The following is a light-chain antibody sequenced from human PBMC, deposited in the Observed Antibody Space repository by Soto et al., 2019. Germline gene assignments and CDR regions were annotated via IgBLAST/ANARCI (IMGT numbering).Light chain of an antibody. CDR3: LLSYSGARV. CDR2: NTS. J-gene: IGLJ3*02. CDR1: TGTVTSDHY. Sequence: QTVVTQEPSLTVSPGGTVTLTCGSSTGTVTSDHYPYWFHQKPGQAPRTLVYNTSDKHSWTPARFSGSLLGGKAALTLSGAQPEDEADFYCLLSYSGARVFGGGTKLTVL. V-gene: IGLV7-46*01.